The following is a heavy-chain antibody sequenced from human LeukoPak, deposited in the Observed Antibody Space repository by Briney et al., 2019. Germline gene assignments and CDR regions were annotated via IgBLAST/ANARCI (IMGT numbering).Heavy chain of an antibody. CDR2: ISGSGSST. CDR1: GFTFTSYA. Sequence: GGSLRLSCAASGFTFTSYAMNWVRQAPGKGLEWVSTISGSGSSTYYVDSVKGRFTISRDNSKNTLYLQMYSLRAEDTAVYYCANEIRPNDYWGQGTLVTVSS. V-gene: IGHV3-23*01. CDR3: ANEIRPNDY. D-gene: IGHD4-17*01. J-gene: IGHJ4*02.